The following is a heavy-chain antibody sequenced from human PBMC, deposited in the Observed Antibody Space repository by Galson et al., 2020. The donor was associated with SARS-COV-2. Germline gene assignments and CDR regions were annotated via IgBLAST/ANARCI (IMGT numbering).Heavy chain of an antibody. CDR3: AKGANGMDV. J-gene: IGHJ6*02. Sequence: GGSLRLSCAASGFTFSSYGMHWVRQAPGKGLEWVAVIWYDGSNKYYADSVKGRFTISRDNSKNTLYLQMNSLRGEDTGVYYCAKGANGMDVWGQGTTVTVSS. V-gene: IGHV3-33*06. CDR2: IWYDGSNK. CDR1: GFTFSSYG.